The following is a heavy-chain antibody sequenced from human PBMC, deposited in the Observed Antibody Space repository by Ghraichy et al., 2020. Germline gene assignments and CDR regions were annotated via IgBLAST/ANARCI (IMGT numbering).Heavy chain of an antibody. J-gene: IGHJ3*01. Sequence: LSLTCAASGFIVSANYMSWVRQAPGKGPEWVSIIYSDGSTYYADSVKGRFTVSRGNSKNTLYLQLNSLRADDRAVYYCARVRDTRGYYYGAFDVWGQGRMVTVSS. CDR1: GFIVSANY. D-gene: IGHD3-22*01. CDR2: IYSDGST. CDR3: ARVRDTRGYYYGAFDV. V-gene: IGHV3-53*01.